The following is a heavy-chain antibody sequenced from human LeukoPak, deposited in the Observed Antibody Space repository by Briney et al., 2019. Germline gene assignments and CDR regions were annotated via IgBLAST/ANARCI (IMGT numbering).Heavy chain of an antibody. CDR3: ARGEGDGLWLGESKFYGMDV. V-gene: IGHV1-2*02. CDR2: INPNSGGT. CDR1: GYTFTGYY. J-gene: IGHJ6*02. Sequence: ASVKVSCKASGYTFTGYYMHWVRQAPGQGLEWMGWINPNSGGTNYAQKFQGRVTMTRDTSISTAYMELSRLRSDDTAVYYCARGEGDGLWLGESKFYGMDVWGQETTVTVSS. D-gene: IGHD3-10*01.